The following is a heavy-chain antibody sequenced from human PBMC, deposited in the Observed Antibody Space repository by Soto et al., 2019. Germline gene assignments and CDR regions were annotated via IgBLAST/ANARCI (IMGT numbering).Heavy chain of an antibody. Sequence: QVQLMQSGAEVKKPGASVKVSCKASGYTFTTYDINWVRQAPGQGLEWMGWMNPNRTNTGYAEKFQGRVTMTRDTSISPAYMELSRLRYDDTAVYYCVRGGFLSHDHVIIAPATLGFDPWGQGTLVTVSS. CDR1: GYTFTTYD. CDR2: MNPNRTNT. D-gene: IGHD2-2*01. CDR3: VRGGFLSHDHVIIAPATLGFDP. V-gene: IGHV1-8*01. J-gene: IGHJ5*02.